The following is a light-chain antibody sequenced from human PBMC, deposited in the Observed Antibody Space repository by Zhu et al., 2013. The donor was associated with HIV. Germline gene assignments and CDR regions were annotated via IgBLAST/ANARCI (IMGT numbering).Light chain of an antibody. V-gene: IGKV1-6*01. J-gene: IGKJ1*01. CDR3: LQDYNYPRT. CDR2: AAS. Sequence: IQMTQSPSSLSASLGDRLTITCQASQDITNYLNWYQQTPGKAPKLLIYAASSLPSGVPSRFSGSGSGTDFTLTISSLQPEDFATYYCLQDYNYPRTFGQGTKVEIK. CDR1: QDITNY.